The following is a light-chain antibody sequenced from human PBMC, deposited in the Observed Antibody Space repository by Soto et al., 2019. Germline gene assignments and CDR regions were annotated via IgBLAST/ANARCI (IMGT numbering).Light chain of an antibody. CDR3: QQYKDWPPSWT. CDR1: QSISAN. Sequence: EIVLTQSPASLSVSPGERATLSCRASQSISANLAWYQQKPAQAPRLLIHSASTRATGIPARFSGSGSGREFTLTISSLQSEDFAVYYCQQYKDWPPSWTFGQGTKVDIK. CDR2: SAS. V-gene: IGKV3-15*01. J-gene: IGKJ1*01.